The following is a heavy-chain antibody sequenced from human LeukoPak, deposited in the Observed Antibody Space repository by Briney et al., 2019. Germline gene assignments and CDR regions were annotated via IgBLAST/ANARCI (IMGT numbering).Heavy chain of an antibody. Sequence: SETLSLTCTVSGGSISSYYWSWIRQPPGKGLEWIGHIYYSGSTNYNPSLKSRVATSVDTSKNQFSLKLSSVTAADTAVYYCAGGGQWLVYDFWGQGTLVTVPS. J-gene: IGHJ4*02. CDR3: AGGGQWLVYDF. V-gene: IGHV4-59*01. CDR1: GGSISSYY. D-gene: IGHD6-19*01. CDR2: IYYSGST.